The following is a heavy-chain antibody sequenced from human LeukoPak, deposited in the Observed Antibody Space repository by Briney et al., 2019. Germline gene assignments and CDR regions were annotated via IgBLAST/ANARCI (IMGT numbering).Heavy chain of an antibody. CDR3: TADIVLMVYAIRCGY. CDR1: GFTFSNAW. CDR2: IKSKTDGGTT. J-gene: IGHJ4*02. V-gene: IGHV3-15*01. Sequence: GGSLRLSCAASGFTFSNAWMSWVRQAPGKGLEWVGRIKSKTDGGTTDYAAPVKGRFTISRDDSKNTLYLQMNSLKTEDTAVYYCTADIVLMVYAIRCGYWGQGTLVTVSS. D-gene: IGHD2-8*01.